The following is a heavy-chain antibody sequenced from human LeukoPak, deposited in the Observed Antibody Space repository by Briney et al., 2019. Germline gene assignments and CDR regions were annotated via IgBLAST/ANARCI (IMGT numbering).Heavy chain of an antibody. CDR2: ISGSGDST. CDR3: AKDPRAGSGWGSFDY. D-gene: IGHD6-19*01. CDR1: GITLSNYG. V-gene: IGHV3-23*01. J-gene: IGHJ4*02. Sequence: GGSLRLSCAVSGITLSNYGMSWVRQAPGKELEWVAGISGSGDSTYYADSVKGRFSISRDNSKNTLWLQMNSLKDEDTAVYYCAKDPRAGSGWGSFDYWGQGTLLIVSS.